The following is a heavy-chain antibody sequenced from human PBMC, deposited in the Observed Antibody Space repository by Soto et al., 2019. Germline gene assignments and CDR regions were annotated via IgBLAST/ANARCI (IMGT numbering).Heavy chain of an antibody. D-gene: IGHD5-12*01. CDR1: GFTFSSYA. CDR2: ISGSGDSK. J-gene: IGHJ6*02. V-gene: IGHV3-23*01. Sequence: PGGSLRLSCAASGFTFSSYAMSWVRQAPGKGLEWVSVISGSGDSKYYADSVKGRFTISRDNSKNTLYLQMNSLRAEDTAVYYCARDYYRFNSGYGFSMDVWGQGTTVTVS. CDR3: ARDYYRFNSGYGFSMDV.